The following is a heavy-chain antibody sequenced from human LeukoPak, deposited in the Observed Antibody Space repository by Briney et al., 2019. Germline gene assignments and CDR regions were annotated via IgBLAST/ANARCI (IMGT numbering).Heavy chain of an antibody. Sequence: PGGSLRLSCAASGFTFSSYAMHWVRQAPGKGLEWVAVISYDGSNKYYADSVKGRFTISRDNSKNTLYLQMNSLRAEDTAVYYCAKEGGAYSGSYYAGYWGQGTLVTVSS. D-gene: IGHD1-26*01. CDR2: ISYDGSNK. J-gene: IGHJ4*02. V-gene: IGHV3-30*04. CDR3: AKEGGAYSGSYYAGY. CDR1: GFTFSSYA.